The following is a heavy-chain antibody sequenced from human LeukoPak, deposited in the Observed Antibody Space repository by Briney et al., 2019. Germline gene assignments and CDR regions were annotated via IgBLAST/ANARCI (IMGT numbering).Heavy chain of an antibody. V-gene: IGHV4-59*01. J-gene: IGHJ4*02. CDR2: INNSGYI. CDR3: AREGYDSNIYYKADY. Sequence: SETLSLSCTISGGSIGSYYWSWIRQPPGKGLEWIAYINNSGYIRYNPSLENRVTISVDTSENQFSLNLNSVTAADTAVYYCAREGYDSNIYYKADYWGQGTLITVSS. CDR1: GGSIGSYY. D-gene: IGHD3-22*01.